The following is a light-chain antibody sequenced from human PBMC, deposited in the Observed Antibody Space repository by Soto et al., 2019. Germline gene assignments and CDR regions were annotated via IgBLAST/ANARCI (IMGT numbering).Light chain of an antibody. CDR1: SSDVGGYNY. CDR3: SSYVGSNNFV. Sequence: SVLTQPPSASVSPGQSVTISCSGTSSDVGGYNYVSWFQQHPGKAPKLMIYEVTKRPSGVPDRFSGSKSGNTASLTVSGLQAEDEAEYYCSSYVGSNNFVFGTGTKVTVL. V-gene: IGLV2-8*01. J-gene: IGLJ1*01. CDR2: EVT.